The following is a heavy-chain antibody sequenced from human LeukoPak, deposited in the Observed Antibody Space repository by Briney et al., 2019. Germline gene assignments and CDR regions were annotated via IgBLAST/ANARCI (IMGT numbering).Heavy chain of an antibody. Sequence: PSETLSLTCTVSGGSISSSSYYWGWIRQPPGKVLEWIGSFYYSGSTYYNPSLKSRVTISVDTSKNQFSLKLSSVTAADTAVYYCARGAAYYYDSSGHYWFDPWGQGTLVTVSS. V-gene: IGHV4-39*07. D-gene: IGHD3-22*01. CDR3: ARGAAYYYDSSGHYWFDP. CDR1: GGSISSSSYY. J-gene: IGHJ5*02. CDR2: FYYSGST.